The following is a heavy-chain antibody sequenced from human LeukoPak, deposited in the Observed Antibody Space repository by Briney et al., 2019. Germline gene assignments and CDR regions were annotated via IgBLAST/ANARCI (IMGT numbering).Heavy chain of an antibody. V-gene: IGHV3-7*01. Sequence: PGGSLRLSCAASGFTFSSYWMSWVPQAPGKGLEWVANIKRDGSEKYYVDSVKGRFTISRDNAKNSLYLQMDSLRAEDTAVYYCAKVKGRSYDFWSGYYEYYFDYWGQGTLVTVSS. D-gene: IGHD3-3*01. CDR3: AKVKGRSYDFWSGYYEYYFDY. CDR1: GFTFSSYW. J-gene: IGHJ4*02. CDR2: IKRDGSEK.